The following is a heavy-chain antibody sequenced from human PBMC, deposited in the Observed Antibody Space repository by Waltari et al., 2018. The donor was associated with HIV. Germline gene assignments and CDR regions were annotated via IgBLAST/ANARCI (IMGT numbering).Heavy chain of an antibody. CDR1: GFTFGDYA. J-gene: IGHJ6*02. CDR2: TRSKAYGGTT. V-gene: IGHV3-49*03. D-gene: IGHD3-22*01. CDR3: TRYYYDSSGFPQGMDV. Sequence: EVQLVESGGGLVQPGRSLRLSCTASGFTFGDYAMSWFRQAPGKGLEWVGFTRSKAYGGTTEYAAAVKGRFNISRDDSKSIAYLQMNSLKTEDTAVYYCTRYYYDSSGFPQGMDVWGQGTTVTVSS.